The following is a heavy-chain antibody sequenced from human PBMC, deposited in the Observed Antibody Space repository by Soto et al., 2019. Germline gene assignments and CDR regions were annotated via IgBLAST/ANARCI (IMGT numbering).Heavy chain of an antibody. D-gene: IGHD3-16*01. V-gene: IGHV3-30*07. CDR1: GFTFSNYA. Sequence: PGGSLRLSCAASGFTFSNYAMHWVRQAPGKGLEWVAIISTDGSNKYYADSVKGRFSMSRDNSKNTLYLEMNSLRAEDTAVYYCARPGGPRGSRKQLDPWGQGTLVAVYS. CDR3: ARPGGPRGSRKQLDP. J-gene: IGHJ5*02. CDR2: ISTDGSNK.